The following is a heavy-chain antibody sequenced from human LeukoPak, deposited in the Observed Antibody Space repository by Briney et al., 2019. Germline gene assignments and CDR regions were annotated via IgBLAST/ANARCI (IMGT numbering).Heavy chain of an antibody. CDR2: ISGSGGST. D-gene: IGHD4-23*01. Sequence: GGSLRLSRAASGFTFSSYAMSWVRQAPGKGLEWVSAISGSGGSTYYADSVKGRFTISRDNSKNTLYLQMNSLRAEDTAVYYCAKDLSPNYGGNSGFDYWGQGTLVTVSS. CDR3: AKDLSPNYGGNSGFDY. J-gene: IGHJ4*02. V-gene: IGHV3-23*01. CDR1: GFTFSSYA.